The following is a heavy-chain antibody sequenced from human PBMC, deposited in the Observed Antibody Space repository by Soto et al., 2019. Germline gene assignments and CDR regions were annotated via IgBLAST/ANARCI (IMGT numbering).Heavy chain of an antibody. CDR1: GGSISSSSYY. Sequence: QLQLQESGPGLVKPSETLSLTCTVSGGSISSSSYYWGWIRQPPGKGLEWIGSIYYSGSTYSNPSLKSRVTIAVDTSKNHFSLKRSSVTAADTAVYYCAREAVAGRGSDYWGQGTLVTVSS. D-gene: IGHD6-19*01. J-gene: IGHJ4*02. V-gene: IGHV4-39*02. CDR2: IYYSGST. CDR3: AREAVAGRGSDY.